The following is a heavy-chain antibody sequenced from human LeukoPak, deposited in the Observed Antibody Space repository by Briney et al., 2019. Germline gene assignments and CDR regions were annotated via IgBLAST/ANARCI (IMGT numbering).Heavy chain of an antibody. J-gene: IGHJ4*02. CDR1: GGSFSGYY. CDR3: ARHRSSSNWSVDY. D-gene: IGHD4-11*01. Sequence: SETLSLTCAVYGGSFSGYYWSWIRQPPGKGLEWIGEINHSGSTNYNPSLKSRVTISVDTSKNQFSLKLSSVTAADTAMYYCARHRSSSNWSVDYWGQGTLVTVSS. CDR2: INHSGST. V-gene: IGHV4-34*01.